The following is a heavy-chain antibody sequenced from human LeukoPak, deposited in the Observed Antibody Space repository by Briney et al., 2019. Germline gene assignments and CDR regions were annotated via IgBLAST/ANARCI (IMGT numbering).Heavy chain of an antibody. CDR3: ARGVSYYYDSSGSYYFDY. D-gene: IGHD3-22*01. J-gene: IGHJ4*02. CDR2: IYYSGST. V-gene: IGHV4-61*08. Sequence: KSSETLPLTCTVSGGSISSGGYYWSWIRQHPGKGLEWIGYIYYSGSTYYNPSLKSRVTISIDTSKNQFSLKLSSVTAADTAVYYCARGVSYYYDSSGSYYFDYWGQGTLVTVSS. CDR1: GGSISSGGYY.